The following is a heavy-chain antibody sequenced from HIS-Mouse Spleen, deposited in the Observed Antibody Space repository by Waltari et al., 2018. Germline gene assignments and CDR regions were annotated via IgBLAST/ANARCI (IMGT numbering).Heavy chain of an antibody. V-gene: IGHV4-39*07. CDR3: AREIPYSSSWYDWYFDL. CDR2: IYYSGIT. J-gene: IGHJ2*01. Sequence: QLQLQESGPGLVKPSETLSLTCTVSGGSISSSSYYWGWIRQPPGKGLEWIGSIYYSGITYYNPSLTSRVTISVDTSKTQFSLKLSSVTAADTAVYYCAREIPYSSSWYDWYFDLWGRGTLVTVSS. D-gene: IGHD6-13*01. CDR1: GGSISSSSYY.